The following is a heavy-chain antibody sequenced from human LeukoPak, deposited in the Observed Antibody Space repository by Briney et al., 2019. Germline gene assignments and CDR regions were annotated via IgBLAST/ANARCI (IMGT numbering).Heavy chain of an antibody. J-gene: IGHJ1*01. D-gene: IGHD1-1*01. V-gene: IGHV3-48*03. Sequence: GGSLRLSCVASGFSFSNCEMNCVRQAPGKGVQWLSSISAGGDRLYYADSVRGRLTISRDNAKNSLYLQLNSLGAEDTAVYCARDASGLEVHVWGQGTLVTVSS. CDR1: GFSFSNCE. CDR2: ISAGGDRL. CDR3: ARDASGLEVHV.